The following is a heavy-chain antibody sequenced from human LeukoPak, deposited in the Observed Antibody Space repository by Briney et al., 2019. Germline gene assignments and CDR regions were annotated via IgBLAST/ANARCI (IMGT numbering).Heavy chain of an antibody. CDR3: ARNYYYDSGGYSTGYYYYYMDV. D-gene: IGHD3-22*01. Sequence: GASVKVSCKASGGTFSSYAISWVRQAPGQGPECMGGIIPIFGTANYAQKFQGRVTITTDESTSTAYMELSSLRSEDTAVYYCARNYYYDSGGYSTGYYYYYMDVWGKGTTVTVSS. J-gene: IGHJ6*03. CDR2: IIPIFGTA. CDR1: GGTFSSYA. V-gene: IGHV1-69*05.